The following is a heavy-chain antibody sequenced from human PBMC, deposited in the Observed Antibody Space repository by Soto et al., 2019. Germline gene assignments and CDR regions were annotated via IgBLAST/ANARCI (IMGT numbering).Heavy chain of an antibody. CDR3: ARGGGYCSSTSCYQGPFDY. Sequence: QVQLVESGGGVVQPGRSLRLSCAASGFTFSSYSMHWVRQAPGKGLEWVAVIWYDGSNKYYADSVKGRFTISRDNSKNTLYLQMNSLRAEDTAVYYCARGGGYCSSTSCYQGPFDYWGQGTLVTVSS. D-gene: IGHD2-2*01. J-gene: IGHJ4*02. V-gene: IGHV3-33*01. CDR1: GFTFSSYS. CDR2: IWYDGSNK.